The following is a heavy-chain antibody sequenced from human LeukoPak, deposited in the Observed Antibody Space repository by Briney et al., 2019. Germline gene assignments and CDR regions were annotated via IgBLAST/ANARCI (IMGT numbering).Heavy chain of an antibody. V-gene: IGHV3-23*01. CDR1: GFTFSSYA. Sequence: PGGSLRLSCAASGFTFSSYAMSWVRQAPGKGLEWVSAISGSGGSTYYADSVKGRFTISRDNSKNTLYLQMNSLRAEDTAVYYCAKYLRATVTTRGAFDIWGQGTMVTVSS. CDR3: AKYLRATVTTRGAFDI. J-gene: IGHJ3*02. D-gene: IGHD4-17*01. CDR2: ISGSGGST.